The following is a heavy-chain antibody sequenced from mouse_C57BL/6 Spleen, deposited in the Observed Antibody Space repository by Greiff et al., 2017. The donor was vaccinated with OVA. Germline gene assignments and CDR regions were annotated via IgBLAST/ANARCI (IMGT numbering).Heavy chain of an antibody. CDR1: GFTFSSYA. J-gene: IGHJ3*01. D-gene: IGHD2-5*01. V-gene: IGHV5-4*01. Sequence: EVQGVESGGGLVKPGGSLKLSCAASGFTFSSYAMSWVRQTPEQRLEWVATISDGGSYTYYPDNVKGRFTISRDNAKNNLYLQMSHLKSEDTAMYYCARDDYSNYWFAYWGQGTLVTVSA. CDR2: ISDGGSYT. CDR3: ARDDYSNYWFAY.